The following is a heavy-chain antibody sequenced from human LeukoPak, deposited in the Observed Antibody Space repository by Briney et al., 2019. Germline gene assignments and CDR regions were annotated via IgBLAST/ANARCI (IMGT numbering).Heavy chain of an antibody. J-gene: IGHJ6*02. Sequence: GGSLRLSCAASGFTFSSYWMSWVRQAPGKGLEWVANIKQDGSEKYYVDSVKGRFTISRDNAKNSLYLQMNSLRAEDTAVYYCARVLGGRDGYNYDPYYYYGMDVGGQGTTVTVSS. CDR2: IKQDGSEK. CDR3: ARVLGGRDGYNYDPYYYYGMDV. V-gene: IGHV3-7*01. D-gene: IGHD5-24*01. CDR1: GFTFSSYW.